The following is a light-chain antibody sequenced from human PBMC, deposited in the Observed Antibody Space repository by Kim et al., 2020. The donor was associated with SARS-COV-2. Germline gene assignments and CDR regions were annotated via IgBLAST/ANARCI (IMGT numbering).Light chain of an antibody. CDR3: QQYNSYPLT. CDR1: QGITSH. J-gene: IGKJ4*01. V-gene: IGKV1-16*01. Sequence: AAIGDRVTITWRASQGITSHLAWVQQRPGRAPKSLIYAASNLQSGVPSRFSGSGAGTAFTLTIASLQPEDFATYYCQQYNSYPLTFGGGTKVDIK. CDR2: AAS.